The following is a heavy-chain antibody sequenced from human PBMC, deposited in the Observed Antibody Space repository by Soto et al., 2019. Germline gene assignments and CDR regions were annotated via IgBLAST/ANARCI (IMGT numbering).Heavy chain of an antibody. V-gene: IGHV4-31*03. CDR3: AREGIAYCGGDCYSFPYYYYGMDV. CDR2: IYYSGST. D-gene: IGHD2-21*02. J-gene: IGHJ6*02. CDR1: GGSISSGGYY. Sequence: QVQLQESGPGLVKPSQTLSLTCTVSGGSISSGGYYWSWIRQHPGKGLEWIGYIYYSGSTYYNPSLKSRVTISVDTSKNQFSLKLSSVTAADTAVYYCAREGIAYCGGDCYSFPYYYYGMDVWGQGTTVTVSS.